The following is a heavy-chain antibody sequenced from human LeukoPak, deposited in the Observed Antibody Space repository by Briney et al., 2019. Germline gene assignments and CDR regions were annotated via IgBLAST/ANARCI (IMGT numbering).Heavy chain of an antibody. Sequence: GGSLRLSCAASGFTFSDYNMIWGRQAPGKGLEWVSYITSSSSTTYYAHSVKGRLTISRDNAKNSLYLQMNSLRAEDTAVYYCARVGSTGVAATRRYDGFDFWGQGTLVTVSS. D-gene: IGHD6-19*01. V-gene: IGHV3-48*01. CDR1: GFTFSDYN. CDR3: ARVGSTGVAATRRYDGFDF. CDR2: ITSSSSTT. J-gene: IGHJ4*02.